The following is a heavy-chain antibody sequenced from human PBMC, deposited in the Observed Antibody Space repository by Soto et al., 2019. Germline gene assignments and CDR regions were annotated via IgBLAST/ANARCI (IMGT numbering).Heavy chain of an antibody. Sequence: SETLSLTCRVSGESISGDYYWSWIRQSPEKGLEWIGYIYYSGSSYSNPALQSRLSMSLDTSKNQFSLKLRAVTAAETAVHYCARGGARGSGYFESWGPGALCTVSS. J-gene: IGHJ4*02. D-gene: IGHD3-10*01. CDR2: IYYSGSS. CDR3: ARGGARGSGYFES. CDR1: GESISGDYY. V-gene: IGHV4-30-4*02.